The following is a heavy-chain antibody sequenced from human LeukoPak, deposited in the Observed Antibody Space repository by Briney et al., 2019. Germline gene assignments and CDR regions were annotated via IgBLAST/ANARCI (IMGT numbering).Heavy chain of an antibody. J-gene: IGHJ4*02. CDR2: IIPILGIA. CDR3: ARGRKFPRYYFDY. D-gene: IGHD1-14*01. V-gene: IGHV1-69*04. CDR1: GGTFSSYA. Sequence: SVKVSCKASGGTFSSYAISWVRQAPGQGLEWMGRIIPILGIANYAQKFQGRVTITADKSTSTAYMELSSLRSEDTAVYYCARGRKFPRYYFDYWGQGTLVTASS.